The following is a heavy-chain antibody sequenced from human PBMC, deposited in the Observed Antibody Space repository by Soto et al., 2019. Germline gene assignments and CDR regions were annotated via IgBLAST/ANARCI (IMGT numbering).Heavy chain of an antibody. CDR1: GGTFSSYT. J-gene: IGHJ5*02. Sequence: QVQLVQSGAEVKKPGSSVKVSCKASGGTFSSYTISWVRQAPGQGLEWMGRIIPILGIANYAQKFQGRVTITEDKSTSTAYMELSSLRSADTTVYYCARGLLPTGIAAARGFYPWGQGTLVTVSS. CDR2: IIPILGIA. D-gene: IGHD6-13*01. V-gene: IGHV1-69*02. CDR3: ARGLLPTGIAAARGFYP.